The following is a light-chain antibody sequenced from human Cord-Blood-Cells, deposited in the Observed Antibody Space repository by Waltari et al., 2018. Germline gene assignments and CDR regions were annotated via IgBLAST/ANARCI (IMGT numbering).Light chain of an antibody. CDR1: QSISSW. CDR2: KAS. CDR3: QQYNSYSAT. V-gene: IGKV1-5*03. Sequence: DIQMTQSPSTLSASVGDRVTITCRASQSISSWLAWYQQKPWKAPKLLIYKASSLESGVPSRFSGSGSGTEFTLTISSLQPDDFATYYCQQYNSYSATFGGGTKVEIK. J-gene: IGKJ4*01.